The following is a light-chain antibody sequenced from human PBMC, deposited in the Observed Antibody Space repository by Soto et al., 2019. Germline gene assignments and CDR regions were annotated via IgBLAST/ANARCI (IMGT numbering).Light chain of an antibody. CDR3: QQSYSTPS. J-gene: IGKJ3*01. Sequence: DIQMTQSPPSLSASVGDRVTITCRASQSISNYLNWYQQKPGKAPKVLIYAASSFQSGVPSKFRGSGSETDFTLTISSLQPEDFATYYCQQSYSTPSFGPGTKVDIK. CDR1: QSISNY. CDR2: AAS. V-gene: IGKV1-39*01.